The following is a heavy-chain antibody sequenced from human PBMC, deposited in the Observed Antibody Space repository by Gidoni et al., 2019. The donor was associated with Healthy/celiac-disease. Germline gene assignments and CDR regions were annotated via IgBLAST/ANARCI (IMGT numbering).Heavy chain of an antibody. J-gene: IGHJ6*03. Sequence: QVQLVQSGAEVKKPGASVQVSCKASGYTFTGYYMHWVRQAPGQGLEWMGWINPNSGGTNYAQKFQGGVTMTRDTSISTAYMELSRLRSDDTAVYYCAREVVVVVAATPRYYYYMDVWGKGTTVTVSS. D-gene: IGHD2-15*01. CDR2: INPNSGGT. CDR1: GYTFTGYY. CDR3: AREVVVVVAATPRYYYYMDV. V-gene: IGHV1-2*02.